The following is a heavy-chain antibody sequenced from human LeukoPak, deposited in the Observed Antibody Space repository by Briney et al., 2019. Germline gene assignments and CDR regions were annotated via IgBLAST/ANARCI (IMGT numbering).Heavy chain of an antibody. J-gene: IGHJ5*02. Sequence: GASVKVSCKASGYTFTSYGISWVRQAPGQGLEWMGWISAYNGNTNYAQKLQGRVTMTTDTSTSTACMELRSLRSDDTAVYYCARDLSIAARGWFDPWGQGTLVTVSS. CDR3: ARDLSIAARGWFDP. CDR2: ISAYNGNT. V-gene: IGHV1-18*01. D-gene: IGHD6-6*01. CDR1: GYTFTSYG.